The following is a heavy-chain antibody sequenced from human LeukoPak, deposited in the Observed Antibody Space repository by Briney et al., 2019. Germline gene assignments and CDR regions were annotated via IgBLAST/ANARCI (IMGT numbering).Heavy chain of an antibody. CDR3: AREHDLWHEGANWFDA. Sequence: GRSLRLSCAASGFTFSSYEMNWVRQAPGKGLEWVSALSHGKQVPYYADSVKGRFTVSRDNSKNTLYLQLSSLRAEDTAVYYCAREHDLWHEGANWFDAWGQATVIAVSS. D-gene: IGHD3-3*01. J-gene: IGHJ5*02. CDR1: GFTFSSYE. V-gene: IGHV3-23*01. CDR2: LSHGKQVP.